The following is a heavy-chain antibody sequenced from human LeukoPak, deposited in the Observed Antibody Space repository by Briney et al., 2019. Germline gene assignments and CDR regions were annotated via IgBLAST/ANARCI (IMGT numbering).Heavy chain of an antibody. Sequence: GGSLRLSCAASVFTFSSYVMSWVRQAPGKGLEWVSSISNSGGSTYYADSVKGRFTISRDNSKNTLYLQMNSLRAEDTAVYYCARDRAVSWFDSWGLGTLVAVSS. CDR3: ARDRAVSWFDS. CDR2: ISNSGGST. CDR1: VFTFSSYV. J-gene: IGHJ5*01. V-gene: IGHV3-23*01. D-gene: IGHD3-10*01.